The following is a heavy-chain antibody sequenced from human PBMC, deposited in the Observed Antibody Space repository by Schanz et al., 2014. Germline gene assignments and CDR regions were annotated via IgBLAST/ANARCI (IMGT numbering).Heavy chain of an antibody. CDR1: GFTFSRNA. CDR2: IKSKVDGGTT. D-gene: IGHD4-17*01. J-gene: IGHJ3*01. CDR3: STDLTAVDYDAIGL. V-gene: IGHV3-15*01. Sequence: EVHLLESGGGLVQPGGSLRLSCAASGFTFSRNAMHWVRQAPGKGLEWVGRIKSKVDGGTTDNAAPVQGRFTISRDDSKNTLHLQMNSLKTEDTAVYYCSTDLTAVDYDAIGLWGQGTMXTVSS.